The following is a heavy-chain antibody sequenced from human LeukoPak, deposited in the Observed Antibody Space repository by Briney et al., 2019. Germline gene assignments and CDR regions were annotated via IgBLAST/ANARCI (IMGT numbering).Heavy chain of an antibody. CDR2: IYPGDSDT. Sequence: GESLKISCKGSGYSFTTYWIAWVRQMPGKGLEWMGIIYPGDSDTRYSPSFQGQVTISADKSISTAYLQWSSLKASDTAMYYCARQSEKGYNSYPNAEYFQHWGQGTLVTVSP. CDR1: GYSFTTYW. V-gene: IGHV5-51*01. CDR3: ARQSEKGYNSYPNAEYFQH. D-gene: IGHD5-24*01. J-gene: IGHJ1*01.